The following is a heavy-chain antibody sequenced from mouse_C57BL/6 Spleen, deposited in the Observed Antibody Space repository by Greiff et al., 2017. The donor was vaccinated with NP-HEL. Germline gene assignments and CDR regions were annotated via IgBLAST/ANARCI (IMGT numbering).Heavy chain of an antibody. CDR1: GYSFTDYN. CDR3: AREGYYGSSFAWFAY. Sequence: EVKVVESGPELVKPGASVKISCKASGYSFTDYNMNWVKQSNGKSLEWIGVINPNYGTTSYNQKFKGKATLTVDQSSSTAYMQLNSLTSEDSAVYYCAREGYYGSSFAWFAYWGQGTLVTVSA. V-gene: IGHV1-39*01. J-gene: IGHJ3*01. CDR2: INPNYGTT. D-gene: IGHD1-1*01.